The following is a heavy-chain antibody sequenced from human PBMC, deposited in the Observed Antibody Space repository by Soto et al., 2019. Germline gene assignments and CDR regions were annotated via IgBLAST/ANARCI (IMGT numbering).Heavy chain of an antibody. J-gene: IGHJ4*02. Sequence: PSDTLSLTCTVSGGSLSSYYWSWIRQPPGKGLEWIGYIYYSGSTNYNPSLKSRVTISVDTSKNQFSLKLSSVTAADTAVYYCARDSNPGYSYGLDYWGQGTLVNVSS. CDR2: IYYSGST. V-gene: IGHV4-59*01. CDR3: ARDSNPGYSYGLDY. CDR1: GGSLSSYY. D-gene: IGHD5-18*01.